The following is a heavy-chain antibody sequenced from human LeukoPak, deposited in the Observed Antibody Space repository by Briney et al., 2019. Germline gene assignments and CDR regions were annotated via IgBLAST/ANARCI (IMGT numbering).Heavy chain of an antibody. CDR3: ARVPGYCSSGSCYPRTNFDY. D-gene: IGHD2-15*01. V-gene: IGHV1-18*01. J-gene: IGHJ4*02. Sequence: GASVKVSCKTSGYTFTSYDITWVRQAPGQGLEWMGWISTYNGNTDYAQKLYAQKIQDRVTMTTDTSTSTAYMELKSLTSDDTAIYYCARVPGYCSSGSCYPRTNFDYWGQGTLVTVSS. CDR2: ISTYNGNT. CDR1: GYTFTSYD.